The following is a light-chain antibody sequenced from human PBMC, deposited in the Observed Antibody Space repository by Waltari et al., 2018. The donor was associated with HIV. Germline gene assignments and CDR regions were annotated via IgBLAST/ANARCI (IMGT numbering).Light chain of an antibody. Sequence: QSALTQPASVSGSPGQPITISCTGTNTALGTYNFVSWYQHHPGKAPKLLIYEVSSRPSGVSNRFSGSKSGNTASLTISGLQADDEADYYCSSFTRSSQYVFGTGTKVTVL. V-gene: IGLV2-14*01. CDR2: EVS. CDR1: NTALGTYNF. CDR3: SSFTRSSQYV. J-gene: IGLJ1*01.